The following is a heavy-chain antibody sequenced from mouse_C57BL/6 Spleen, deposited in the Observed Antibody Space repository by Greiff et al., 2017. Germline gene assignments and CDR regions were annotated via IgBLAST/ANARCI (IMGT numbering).Heavy chain of an antibody. CDR3: SRFRLGLDY. J-gene: IGHJ2*01. Sequence: VKLQQSGAELAKPGDSVKLSCKASGYTFTSYWMHWVKKRPGQGLEWIGYINPSSGYTKYNQKFKNKATLTADKSSSPSYIQLSSLTYDDSSVYYCSRFRLGLDYWGQGTTLTVSS. CDR2: INPSSGYT. CDR1: GYTFTSYW. V-gene: IGHV1-7*01.